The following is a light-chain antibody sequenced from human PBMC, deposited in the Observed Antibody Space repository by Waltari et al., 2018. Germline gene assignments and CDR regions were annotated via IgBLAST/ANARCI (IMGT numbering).Light chain of an antibody. Sequence: QSALTQPASVSGSPGPSIPLPCTGTRSAVGSYAYVSWYQQHPGKVPKLMIYDVTYRPSGISNRFSGSKSGITAFLTISGLQAEDEADYYCSSHTSSRTRVFGGGTELTVL. J-gene: IGLJ3*02. CDR1: RSAVGSYAY. V-gene: IGLV2-14*03. CDR2: DVT. CDR3: SSHTSSRTRV.